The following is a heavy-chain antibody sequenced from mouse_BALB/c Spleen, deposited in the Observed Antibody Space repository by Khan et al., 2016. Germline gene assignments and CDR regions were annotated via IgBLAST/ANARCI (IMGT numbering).Heavy chain of an antibody. CDR1: GYTFSSYW. Sequence: QVQLQQSGAELMKPGASVKISCKATGYTFSSYWIEWVKQRPGHGLEWIGEILPGSGSTNYNEKFKGKATFTADTSSNTAYMQLSSLTSEDSAVYCCGGVYWFAYWGQGTLVTVSA. CDR3: GGVYWFAY. V-gene: IGHV1-9*01. J-gene: IGHJ3*01. CDR2: ILPGSGST.